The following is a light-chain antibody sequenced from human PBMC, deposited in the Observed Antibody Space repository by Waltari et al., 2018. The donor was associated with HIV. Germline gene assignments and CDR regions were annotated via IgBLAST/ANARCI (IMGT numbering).Light chain of an antibody. Sequence: SYVLTQPPSVSVAPGQTARITCGGYNIGGKSVHWYQQKSGQAPILVRCADSDRPSGIPERFSGSNSGNTATLTISRVEDGDEADYYCQVWDSSSDHVVFGGGTKLTVL. CDR2: ADS. V-gene: IGLV3-21*02. CDR3: QVWDSSSDHVV. CDR1: NIGGKS. J-gene: IGLJ2*01.